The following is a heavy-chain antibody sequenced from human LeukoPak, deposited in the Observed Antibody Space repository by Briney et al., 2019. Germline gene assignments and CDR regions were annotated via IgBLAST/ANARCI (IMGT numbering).Heavy chain of an antibody. Sequence: SETLSLTCSVSGGSISSFHWSWDRQPPGKGLECVGYVYSSGNTIYNPSLKSRVIISIDTSKNQFSLKLSSVTAADTAVYYCARAHPYISGWYTALDIWGQGTMVTVSS. D-gene: IGHD6-19*01. CDR3: ARAHPYISGWYTALDI. J-gene: IGHJ3*02. CDR2: VYSSGNT. CDR1: GGSISSFH. V-gene: IGHV4-59*01.